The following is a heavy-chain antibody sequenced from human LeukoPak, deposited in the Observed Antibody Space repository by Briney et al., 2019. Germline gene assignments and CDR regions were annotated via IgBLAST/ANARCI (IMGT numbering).Heavy chain of an antibody. D-gene: IGHD3-3*01. J-gene: IGHJ6*03. CDR2: IYTSGST. V-gene: IGHV4-4*09. Sequence: SETLSLTCTVSGGSISSYYWSWIRQPPGKGLEWIGYIYTSGSTNYNPSLKSRVTISVDTSKNQFSLKLSSVTAADTAVYHCARLLYDFWSGYYTYYYYYMDVWGKGTTVTVSS. CDR1: GGSISSYY. CDR3: ARLLYDFWSGYYTYYYYYMDV.